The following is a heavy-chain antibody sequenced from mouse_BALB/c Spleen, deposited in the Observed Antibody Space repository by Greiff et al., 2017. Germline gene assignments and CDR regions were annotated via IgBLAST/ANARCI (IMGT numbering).Heavy chain of an antibody. CDR3: TGGKGGYAMDY. Sequence: VQLQQSGAELVRPGASVTLSCKASGYTFTDYEMHWVKQTPVHGLEWIGAIDPETGGTAYNQKFKGKATLTADKSSSTAYMELRSLTSEASAVYYCTGGKGGYAMDYWGQGTSVTVSS. CDR1: GYTFTDYE. CDR2: IDPETGGT. V-gene: IGHV1-15*01. J-gene: IGHJ4*01. D-gene: IGHD1-3*01.